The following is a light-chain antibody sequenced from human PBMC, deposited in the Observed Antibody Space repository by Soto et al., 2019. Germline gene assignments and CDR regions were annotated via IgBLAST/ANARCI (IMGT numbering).Light chain of an antibody. J-gene: IGKJ5*01. CDR2: GAA. CDR1: PSVSNNY. Sequence: VLPQSPGTLSLSPGQRATLSCRAIPSVSNNYLAWYQQKPGQAPRLLIYGAANRATGIPARFSGSGSGTDFTLTISSLEPEDFAVYYCQQRINWPPITFGQGTRLAVK. CDR3: QQRINWPPIT. V-gene: IGKV3-11*01.